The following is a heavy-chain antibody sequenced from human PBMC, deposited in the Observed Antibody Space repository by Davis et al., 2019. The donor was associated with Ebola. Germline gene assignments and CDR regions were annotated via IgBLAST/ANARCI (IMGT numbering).Heavy chain of an antibody. J-gene: IGHJ4*02. CDR3: VKGIAAAGTYY. D-gene: IGHD6-13*01. Sequence: GGSLRLSCSASGFTFSSYAMHWVRQAPGKRLEYVSAISSNGGSTYYADSVKGRFTISRDNSKNTLYLQMSSLRAEDTAVYYCVKGIAAAGTYYWGQGTLVTVSS. CDR2: ISSNGGST. CDR1: GFTFSSYA. V-gene: IGHV3-64D*08.